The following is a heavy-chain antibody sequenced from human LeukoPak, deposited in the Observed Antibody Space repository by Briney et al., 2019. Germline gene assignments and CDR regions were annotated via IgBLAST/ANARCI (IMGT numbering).Heavy chain of an antibody. CDR3: ARAYCVGDCTVLHIYFDN. D-gene: IGHD2-21*02. CDR1: GGSISSSSYY. CDR2: IYTSGST. J-gene: IGHJ4*02. V-gene: IGHV4-39*07. Sequence: PSETLSLTCTVSGGSISSSSYYWGWIRQPPGKGLEWIGRIYTSGSTNYNPSLKSRVTISADTSKNQFSLKLSSVTAADTAVYYCARAYCVGDCTVLHIYFDNWGQGTLVTVSS.